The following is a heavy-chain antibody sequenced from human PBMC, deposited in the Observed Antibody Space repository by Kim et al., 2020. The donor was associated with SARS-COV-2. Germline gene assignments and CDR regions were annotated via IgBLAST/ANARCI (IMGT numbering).Heavy chain of an antibody. CDR2: IYYTGDT. Sequence: SETLSLTCTVSGDSINDGGYYWSWIRQHPGKGLEWIGYIYYTGDTYYNPSLRSRVTISLDTSQNHFSLNLFSVTAADTAVYYCARWATTQRGWLDPWGQG. J-gene: IGHJ5*02. CDR3: ARWATTQRGWLDP. V-gene: IGHV4-31*03. CDR1: GDSINDGGYY. D-gene: IGHD4-17*01.